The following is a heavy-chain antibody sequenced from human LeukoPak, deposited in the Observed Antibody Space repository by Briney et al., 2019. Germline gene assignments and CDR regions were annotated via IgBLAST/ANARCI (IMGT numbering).Heavy chain of an antibody. CDR3: ARGAEGFDY. CDR1: GFTFSSYA. V-gene: IGHV3-23*01. J-gene: IGHJ4*02. Sequence: PGGSLTLSCAASGFTFSSYAMTWVRQPPGKGLEWVSAINDRGDHTYYTDSVRGRFTISRDNSKNTLYLQMNSLRAEDTAVYYCARGAEGFDYWGQGTLVTVSS. CDR2: INDRGDHT.